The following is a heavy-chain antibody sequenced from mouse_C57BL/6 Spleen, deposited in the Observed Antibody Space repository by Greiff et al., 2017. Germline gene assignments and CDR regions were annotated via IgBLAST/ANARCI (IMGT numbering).Heavy chain of an antibody. Sequence: VQLQQSGAELVKPGASVKISCKASGYAFSSYWMNWVKQRPGKGLEWIGQIYPGDGDTNYNGKFKGKATLTADNSYSTAYMQLSSLTSDDSAVYFCARSAAQAMDYARDYWGQGTSVTVSS. CDR3: ARSAAQAMDYARDY. CDR2: IYPGDGDT. D-gene: IGHD3-2*02. V-gene: IGHV1-80*01. J-gene: IGHJ4*01. CDR1: GYAFSSYW.